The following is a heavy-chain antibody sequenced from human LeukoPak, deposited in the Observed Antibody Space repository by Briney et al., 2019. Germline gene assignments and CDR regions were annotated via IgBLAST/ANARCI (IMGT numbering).Heavy chain of an antibody. CDR1: GYTFTSYD. CDR2: ISDNNGNT. Sequence: GASVKLSCKASGYTFTSYDISWVRQPPGQGLEWMGWISDNNGNTNYAQELQGRSTMTTDTSTSTAYMELRSMSSDDAAVYYCAREAIFGVVIIRGGFDYWGQGTLVTVSS. J-gene: IGHJ4*02. V-gene: IGHV1-18*01. CDR3: AREAIFGVVIIRGGFDY. D-gene: IGHD3-3*01.